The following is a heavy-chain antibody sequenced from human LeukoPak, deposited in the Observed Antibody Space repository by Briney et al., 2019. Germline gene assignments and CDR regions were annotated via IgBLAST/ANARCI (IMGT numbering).Heavy chain of an antibody. J-gene: IGHJ4*02. D-gene: IGHD2-2*01. CDR3: ARDCSSTSCLIDY. V-gene: IGHV1-18*01. CDR1: VYTFATYG. Sequence: ASVNVSCKASVYTFATYGISWVRQAPGQGLEGMGWISAYNGNTNYAQKLQGRVTMTTDTSTSTAYMELRSLRSDDTAVYYCARDCSSTSCLIDYWGQGTLVTVSS. CDR2: ISAYNGNT.